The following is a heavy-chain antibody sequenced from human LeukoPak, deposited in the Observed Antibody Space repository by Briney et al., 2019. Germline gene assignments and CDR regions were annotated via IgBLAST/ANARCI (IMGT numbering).Heavy chain of an antibody. Sequence: ASVKVSCKASGGTFSSYAISWVRQAPGQGLEWMGRIIPIFGIANYAQKFQGRVTITADKSTSTAYMELSSLRSEDTAVYYCARDHDILTGFGYWGQGTLVTVSS. CDR3: ARDHDILTGFGY. CDR1: GGTFSSYA. V-gene: IGHV1-69*04. D-gene: IGHD3-9*01. J-gene: IGHJ4*02. CDR2: IIPIFGIA.